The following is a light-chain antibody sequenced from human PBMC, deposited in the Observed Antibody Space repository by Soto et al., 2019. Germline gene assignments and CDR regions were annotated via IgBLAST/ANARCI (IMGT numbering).Light chain of an antibody. CDR3: QQRSNWPIT. V-gene: IGKV3-15*01. J-gene: IGKJ5*01. CDR1: QDVTTN. CDR2: DIS. Sequence: EIRMTQFPATLSASPMVVATLSCRAAQDVTTNFAWYQLKRGQPPRLLIYDISTRATGVPARFSGSGSGTEFTLTISGLQSEDFALYYCQQRSNWPITFGQGTRLEIK.